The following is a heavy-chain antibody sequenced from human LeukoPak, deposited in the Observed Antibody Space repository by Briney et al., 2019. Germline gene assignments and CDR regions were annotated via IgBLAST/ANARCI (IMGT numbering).Heavy chain of an antibody. J-gene: IGHJ4*02. CDR2: MYYTGAT. Sequence: SETLSLICTVSGDSIIGHYWSWMRQPPGKGLEWIGYMYYTGATNYNPSLKSRVTMSADMSNNQLSLKLSSVTAADTAVYFCARLLGEKTATNDYWGQGTLVTVFS. CDR3: ARLLGEKTATNDY. CDR1: GDSIIGHY. D-gene: IGHD5-24*01. V-gene: IGHV4-59*08.